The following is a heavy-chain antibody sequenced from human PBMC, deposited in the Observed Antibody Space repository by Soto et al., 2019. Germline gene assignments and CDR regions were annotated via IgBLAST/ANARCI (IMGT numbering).Heavy chain of an antibody. V-gene: IGHV1-3*04. CDR1: GYTFTHHA. D-gene: IGHD4-17*01. CDR2: INTASGST. J-gene: IGHJ4*02. CDR3: ARGLDGDYVLGN. Sequence: QVQLLQSGPEVKKPGASVKVSCKASGYTFTHHAVHWVGQGPGQRLEWMGLINTASGSTKYSQTYQDRVTITRHTSASSAYMALTSLRSDDTAVYHCARGLDGDYVLGNLGPGTLVTASS.